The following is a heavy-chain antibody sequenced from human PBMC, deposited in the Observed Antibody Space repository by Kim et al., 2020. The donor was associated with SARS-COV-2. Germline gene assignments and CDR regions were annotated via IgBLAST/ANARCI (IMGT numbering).Heavy chain of an antibody. V-gene: IGHV3-11*06. CDR1: GFTFSDHR. D-gene: IGHD3-3*02. CDR2: MNFDGDFV. J-gene: IGHJ6*02. CDR3: TTDISPTVRAMDV. Sequence: GGSLRLSCAAAGFTFSDHRVSWIRQAPGKGLEWLAFMNFDGDFVSYADSVKGRFTISRDHAQNSVYLQMYSLRDEDTAAYYCTTDISPTVRAMDVWGQGTTVTVSS.